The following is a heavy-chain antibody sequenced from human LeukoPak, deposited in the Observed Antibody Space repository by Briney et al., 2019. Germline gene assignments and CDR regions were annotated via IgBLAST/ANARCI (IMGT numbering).Heavy chain of an antibody. V-gene: IGHV3-30*18. Sequence: GGSLRLSCAASGFTFSSYAMSWVRQAPGKGLEWVAVISYDGSNKYYADSVKGRFTISRDNSKNTLYLQMNSLRAEDTAVYYCAKDRVRQAPYYYGMDVWGQGTTVTVSS. J-gene: IGHJ6*02. CDR3: AKDRVRQAPYYYGMDV. D-gene: IGHD3-10*01. CDR1: GFTFSSYA. CDR2: ISYDGSNK.